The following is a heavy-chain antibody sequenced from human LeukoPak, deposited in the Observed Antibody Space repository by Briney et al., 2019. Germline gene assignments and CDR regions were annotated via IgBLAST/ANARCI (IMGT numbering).Heavy chain of an antibody. CDR2: IDWDDDK. Sequence: SGPTLVKAAPTLTLTSTFSGFSLGTSGMCVSWIRQPPGKALEWLARIDWDDDKYYRTSLQTRITISKDTSKNQVVLTMTNMDPVDTATYYCARAFPTVTTFDYWGQGTLVTVSS. J-gene: IGHJ4*02. V-gene: IGHV2-70*11. CDR3: ARAFPTVTTFDY. CDR1: GFSLGTSGMC. D-gene: IGHD4-17*01.